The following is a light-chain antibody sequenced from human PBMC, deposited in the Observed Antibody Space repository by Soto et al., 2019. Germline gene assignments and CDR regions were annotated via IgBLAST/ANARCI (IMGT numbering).Light chain of an antibody. CDR1: QSFLYGSNNKNC. CDR2: WAS. J-gene: IGKJ4*01. V-gene: IGKV4-1*01. Sequence: DIVMTQTPDSLAVSLGERTTIDCTSSQSFLYGSNNKNCLAWYQQKPGQPPKLLIYWASTRESGVPDRFSGSGSGTDFTLTISSLQAEDVAVYYCQQYYRSPLTLGGGTKVDNK. CDR3: QQYYRSPLT.